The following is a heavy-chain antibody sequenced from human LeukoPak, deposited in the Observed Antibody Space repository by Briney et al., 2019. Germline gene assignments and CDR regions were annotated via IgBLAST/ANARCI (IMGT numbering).Heavy chain of an antibody. V-gene: IGHV4-39*07. CDR1: GGSISSSSYY. CDR3: ARDPGYSGSYFDAFDI. D-gene: IGHD1-26*01. CDR2: IYYSGST. Sequence: PSETLSLTCTVSGGSISSSSYYWGWIRQPPGKGLEWIGSIYYSGSTYYNPSLKSRVTISVDTSKNQFSLKLSSVTAADTAVYYCARDPGYSGSYFDAFDIWGQGTMVTVSS. J-gene: IGHJ3*02.